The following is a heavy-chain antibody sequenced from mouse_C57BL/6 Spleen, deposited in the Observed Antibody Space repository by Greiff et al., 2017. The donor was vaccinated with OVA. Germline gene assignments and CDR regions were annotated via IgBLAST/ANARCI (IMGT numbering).Heavy chain of an antibody. CDR1: GFTFSDYG. Sequence: EVKVVESGGGLVKPGGSLKLSCAASGFTFSDYGMHWVRQAPEKGLEWVAYISSGSSTIYYADTVKGRFTISRDNAKNTLFLQMTSLRSEDTAMYYCARPWYYGSYWYFDVWGTGTTVTVSS. CDR3: ARPWYYGSYWYFDV. CDR2: ISSGSSTI. V-gene: IGHV5-17*01. D-gene: IGHD1-1*01. J-gene: IGHJ1*03.